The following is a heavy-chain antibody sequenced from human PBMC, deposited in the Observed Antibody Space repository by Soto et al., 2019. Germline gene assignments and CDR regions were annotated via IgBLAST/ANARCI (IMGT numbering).Heavy chain of an antibody. CDR3: AKDRNYPRDQFHN. Sequence: GRSLRLSCAASGFTFNNYAMSWVRQAPGKGLEWVSAISANGQGIYYADSVKGRFIISRDSSKNTVFPHMDSLTAEDTAVYYCAKDRNYPRDQFHNWGQGTLVTVSS. J-gene: IGHJ4*02. V-gene: IGHV3-23*01. CDR2: ISANGQGI. D-gene: IGHD1-7*01. CDR1: GFTFNNYA.